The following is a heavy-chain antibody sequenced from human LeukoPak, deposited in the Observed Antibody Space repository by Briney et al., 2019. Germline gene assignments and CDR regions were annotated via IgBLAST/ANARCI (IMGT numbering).Heavy chain of an antibody. V-gene: IGHV1-46*01. CDR1: GYTFTSYY. Sequence: ASVKVSCKASGYTFTSYYMHWVRQAPGQGLEWMGIINPSGGRTSYAQKFQGRVTMTRDMSTSTVYMELSSLRSEDTAVYYCARDLWGSGSYQPYYYYMDVWGKGTTVTVSS. CDR3: ARDLWGSGSYQPYYYYMDV. J-gene: IGHJ6*03. CDR2: INPSGGRT. D-gene: IGHD1-26*01.